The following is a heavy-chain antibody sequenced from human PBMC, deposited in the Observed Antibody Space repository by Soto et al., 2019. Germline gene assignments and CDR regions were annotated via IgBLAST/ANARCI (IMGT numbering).Heavy chain of an antibody. J-gene: IGHJ4*02. CDR2: IIPILGIA. CDR1: GGTFSSYT. CDR3: GRDKITGILDY. V-gene: IGHV1-69*04. D-gene: IGHD1-20*01. Sequence: SVKVSCKASGGTFSSYTISWVRQAPGQGLEWMGRIIPILGIANYAQKFQGRVTITADKSTSTAYMELSSLRSEETDVYSGGRDKITGILDYCRQGPLVTVS.